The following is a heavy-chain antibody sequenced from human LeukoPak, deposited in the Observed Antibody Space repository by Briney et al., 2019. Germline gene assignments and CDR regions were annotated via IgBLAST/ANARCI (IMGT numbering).Heavy chain of an antibody. J-gene: IGHJ4*02. CDR3: AKAGIRGYSYGYLDY. D-gene: IGHD5-18*01. CDR1: GFTFSSYW. Sequence: PGGSLRLSCAASGFTFSSYWMSWVRQPPGKGLEGVANIKQDGSEKYYVDSVKGRFTISRDNAKNSLYLQMNSLRAEDTAVYYCAKAGIRGYSYGYLDYWGQGTLVTVSS. V-gene: IGHV3-7*03. CDR2: IKQDGSEK.